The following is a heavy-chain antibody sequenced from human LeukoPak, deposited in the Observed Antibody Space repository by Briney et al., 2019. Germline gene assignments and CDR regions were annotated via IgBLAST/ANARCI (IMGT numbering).Heavy chain of an antibody. D-gene: IGHD3-22*01. CDR1: GYTFTSYY. CDR3: ARDPLPLFYSSGYYEGAFDI. Sequence: GASVKVSCKASGYTFTSYYMHWVRQAPGQGLEWMGIINPSGGSTSYAQKFQGRVTMTRDTSTSTVYMELSSLRSEDTAVYYCARDPLPLFYSSGYYEGAFDIWGQGNMVNVS. V-gene: IGHV1-46*01. CDR2: INPSGGST. J-gene: IGHJ3*02.